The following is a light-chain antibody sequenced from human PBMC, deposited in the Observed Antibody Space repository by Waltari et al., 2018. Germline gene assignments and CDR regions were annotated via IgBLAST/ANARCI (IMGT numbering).Light chain of an antibody. J-gene: IGKJ4*01. CDR3: QQSYKTPPT. CDR1: QSISNY. Sequence: DIQMTQSPSSLSTSVGDRVTITCRASQSISNYLNWYQQKPGKAPKLLIYAASTLQSGVPSRFSGSGSGTDFTLTISSLQPEDFVTYYCQQSYKTPPTFGGGTKVEIK. CDR2: AAS. V-gene: IGKV1-39*01.